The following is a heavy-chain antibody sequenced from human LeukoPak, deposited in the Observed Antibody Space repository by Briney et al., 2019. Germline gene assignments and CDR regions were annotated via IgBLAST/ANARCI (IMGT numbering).Heavy chain of an antibody. J-gene: IGHJ4*02. D-gene: IGHD1-26*01. V-gene: IGHV4-59*08. CDR1: GGSMSNYY. Sequence: SETLSLTCTVSGGSMSNYYWSWIRQPPGKGLEWIGYIYYSGSTNYNPSLKSRVTISVDTSKNQFSLKLSSVTAADTAGYYCARLWSGAPFDSWGRETLVTVSS. CDR3: ARLWSGAPFDS. CDR2: IYYSGST.